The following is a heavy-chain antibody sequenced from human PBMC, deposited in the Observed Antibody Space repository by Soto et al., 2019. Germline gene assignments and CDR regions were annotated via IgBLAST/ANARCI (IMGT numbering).Heavy chain of an antibody. CDR1: GFKFDDYA. CDR2: IDWNRGSV. J-gene: IGHJ6*02. CDR3: VNGRGPYQVKYGMDV. Sequence: EVQLVESGGGLVQPGRSLRISCAAAGFKFDDYAMHWVRQRPGKGLEWVSGIDWNRGSVDYAGSLKGRLTIYRDNADNALYLQMRSLRADDTALYYCVNGRGPYQVKYGMDVWGQGTTVTVSS. V-gene: IGHV3-9*01. D-gene: IGHD2-21*01.